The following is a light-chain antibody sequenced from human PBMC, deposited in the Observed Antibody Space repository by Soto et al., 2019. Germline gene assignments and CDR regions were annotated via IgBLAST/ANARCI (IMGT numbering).Light chain of an antibody. Sequence: DIQLTQSPSFLSASVGDRVTITCRASQDITSYLAWYQQKPGKAPKLLIYAASTLQSGVPSRFSGSESGTEFTLTISSLLPEDFATYYCQQLNNYPLTFGGGTKVEFK. CDR2: AAS. J-gene: IGKJ4*01. CDR3: QQLNNYPLT. CDR1: QDITSY. V-gene: IGKV1-9*01.